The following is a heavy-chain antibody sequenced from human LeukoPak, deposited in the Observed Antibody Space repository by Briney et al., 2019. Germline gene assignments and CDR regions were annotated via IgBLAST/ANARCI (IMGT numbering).Heavy chain of an antibody. Sequence: GGSLRLSCAASGFTFSNYAMNWVRQAPGKGLEWVSAISGSGGSTYYADSVKGRFTISRDNSKNTLLLQMNSLSAEDTAVYYCAKALDSSSWYGFYFDYWGQGTLVTVSS. D-gene: IGHD6-13*01. CDR1: GFTFSNYA. CDR3: AKALDSSSWYGFYFDY. J-gene: IGHJ4*02. V-gene: IGHV3-23*01. CDR2: ISGSGGST.